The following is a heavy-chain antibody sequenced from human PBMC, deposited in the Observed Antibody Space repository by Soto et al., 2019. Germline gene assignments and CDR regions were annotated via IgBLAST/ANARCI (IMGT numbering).Heavy chain of an antibody. CDR1: GGSFSGYY. CDR2: INHSGST. CDR3: ARGPRIAAAVASRYYYYGMDV. D-gene: IGHD6-13*01. V-gene: IGHV4-34*01. J-gene: IGHJ6*02. Sequence: QVQLQQWGAGLLKPSETLSLTCAVYGGSFSGYYWSWIRQPPGKGLEWIGEINHSGSTNYNPSLTSRVTVSVDTSKNQFSLKLSSVTAADTAVYYCARGPRIAAAVASRYYYYGMDVWGQGTTVTVSS.